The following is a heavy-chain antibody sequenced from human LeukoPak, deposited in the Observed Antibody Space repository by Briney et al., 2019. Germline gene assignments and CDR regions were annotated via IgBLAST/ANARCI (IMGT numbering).Heavy chain of an antibody. V-gene: IGHV3-30*18. D-gene: IGHD6-19*01. Sequence: GGSLRLSCAASGFTFSSYGMHWVRQAPGKGLEWVAVISYDGSNKYYADSVKGRLTISRDNSKNTLYLQMNSLRAEDTAVYYCAKNPYMAAGSPYYYYGMDVWGQGTTVTVSS. CDR1: GFTFSSYG. CDR3: AKNPYMAAGSPYYYYGMDV. J-gene: IGHJ6*02. CDR2: ISYDGSNK.